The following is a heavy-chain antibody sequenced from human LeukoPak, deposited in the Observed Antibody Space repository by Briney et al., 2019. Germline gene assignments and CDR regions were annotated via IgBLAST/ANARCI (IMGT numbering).Heavy chain of an antibody. CDR2: IYYSGST. Sequence: PSETLSLTCTVSGGSISSSSYYRGWIRQPPGKGLEWIGSIYYSGSTYYNPSLKSRVTISVETSKNQFSLKLSSVTAADTAVYYCARLGRYTNSLVYWGQGTLVTVSS. CDR3: ARLGRYTNSLVY. D-gene: IGHD3-10*01. J-gene: IGHJ4*02. CDR1: GGSISSSSYY. V-gene: IGHV4-39*07.